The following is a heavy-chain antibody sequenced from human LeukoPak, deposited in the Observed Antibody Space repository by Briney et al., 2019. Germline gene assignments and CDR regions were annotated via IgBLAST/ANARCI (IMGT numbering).Heavy chain of an antibody. Sequence: PGGSLRLSCAASGFTFSTYAMTWVRQAPGKGLEWVSLISGTGGSTYYADSVKGRFTISRDNSKNTLYLQMNSLRAEDTAVYYCAKSTYWSNPYYFDYWGQGALVTVSS. V-gene: IGHV3-23*01. J-gene: IGHJ4*02. CDR1: GFTFSTYA. D-gene: IGHD2-2*01. CDR3: AKSTYWSNPYYFDY. CDR2: ISGTGGST.